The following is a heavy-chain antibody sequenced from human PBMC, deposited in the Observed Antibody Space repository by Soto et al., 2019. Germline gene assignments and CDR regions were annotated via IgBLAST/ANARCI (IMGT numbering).Heavy chain of an antibody. D-gene: IGHD2-2*01. V-gene: IGHV3-74*01. Sequence: PGGSLRLSCAASGFNFSPFWMHWVRQAPGKGLVWVSHINSDGSTIVYADSVKGRFTISRDNAKNSVYLQMDSLRAEDTAVYYCARSDCTSTSCYVVWFDPWGQGTLVTVSS. CDR1: GFNFSPFW. CDR3: ARSDCTSTSCYVVWFDP. CDR2: INSDGSTI. J-gene: IGHJ5*02.